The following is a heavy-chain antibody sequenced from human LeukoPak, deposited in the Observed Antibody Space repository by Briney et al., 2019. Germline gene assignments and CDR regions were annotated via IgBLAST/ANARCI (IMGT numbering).Heavy chain of an antibody. V-gene: IGHV4-38-2*02. D-gene: IGHD3-10*01. Sequence: PSETLSLTCTVSGYSISSGYYWGWIRQPPGKGLEWIGSIYHSGSTYYNPSLKSRVTISVDTSKNQLSLKLSSVTAADTAVYFCARRKYASGLFLVPSYWFDPWGQGTLVTVSS. CDR3: ARRKYASGLFLVPSYWFDP. CDR2: IYHSGST. J-gene: IGHJ5*02. CDR1: GYSISSGYY.